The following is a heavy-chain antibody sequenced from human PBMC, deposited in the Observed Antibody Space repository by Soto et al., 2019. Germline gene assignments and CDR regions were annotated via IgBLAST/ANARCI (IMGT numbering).Heavy chain of an antibody. CDR3: ARGLYYYDSWGFDI. J-gene: IGHJ3*02. Sequence: SVKVSCKASGGTFSSYAISWVRQAPGQGLEWMGGIIPIFGTANYAQKFQGRVTITADESTSTAYMELSSLRSEDTAVYYCARGLYYYDSWGFDIWGQGTMVTVSS. CDR1: GGTFSSYA. CDR2: IIPIFGTA. D-gene: IGHD3-22*01. V-gene: IGHV1-69*13.